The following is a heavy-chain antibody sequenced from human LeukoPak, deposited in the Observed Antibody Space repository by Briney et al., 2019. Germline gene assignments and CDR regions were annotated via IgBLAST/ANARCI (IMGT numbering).Heavy chain of an antibody. CDR1: GFTFSDHY. CDR3: ARESYPWYFDY. CDR2: ISTRSTTI. V-gene: IGHV3-11*01. Sequence: GGSLRLSCAASGFTFSDHYMSWIRQAPGKGLEWVSYISTRSTTIKYADSVRGRFTISRDNAQNSLYLQMNSLRAEDTAIYYCARESYPWYFDYWGQGTLVTVSS. J-gene: IGHJ4*02. D-gene: IGHD1-26*01.